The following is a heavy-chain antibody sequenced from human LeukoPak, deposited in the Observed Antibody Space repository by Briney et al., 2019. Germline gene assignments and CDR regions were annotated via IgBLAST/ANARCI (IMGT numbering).Heavy chain of an antibody. V-gene: IGHV3-72*01. CDR2: TRNKANSYTT. CDR3: ARVFYDSSGYHPDY. Sequence: GGSLRLSCAASGFSVSSNYMSWVRQAPGKGLEWVGRTRNKANSYTTEYAASVKGRFTISRDDSKNSLYLQMNSLKTEDTAVYYCARVFYDSSGYHPDYWGQGTLVTVSS. J-gene: IGHJ4*02. D-gene: IGHD3-22*01. CDR1: GFSVSSNY.